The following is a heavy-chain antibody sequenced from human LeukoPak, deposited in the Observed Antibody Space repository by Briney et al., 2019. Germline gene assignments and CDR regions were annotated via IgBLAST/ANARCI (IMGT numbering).Heavy chain of an antibody. D-gene: IGHD3-22*01. V-gene: IGHV4-59*01. J-gene: IGHJ4*02. CDR3: ARASGRSSGCTFDY. CDR2: FYYSGST. Sequence: SETLSLTCTVSGGSISSYYWSWLRQPPGKGLEWIGYFYYSGSTNYNPSLKSRVNISVDTSKNQFSLKLSSVTAADTAVYYCARASGRSSGCTFDYWGQGTLVTVSS. CDR1: GGSISSYY.